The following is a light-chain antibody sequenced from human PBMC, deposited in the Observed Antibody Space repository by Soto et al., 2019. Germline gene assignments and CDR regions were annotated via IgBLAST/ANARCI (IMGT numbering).Light chain of an antibody. Sequence: DIQVTQSPSSVSASVGDRVTITCRASQDISHYLAWYQQKPGKAPKLLIYGASSLQSGVPSRFSGSGSGTDFTLSISSLQPEDFATFYWQQAYTFPRTVGQGTKVDIK. J-gene: IGKJ1*01. CDR2: GAS. CDR1: QDISHY. V-gene: IGKV1D-12*01. CDR3: QQAYTFPRT.